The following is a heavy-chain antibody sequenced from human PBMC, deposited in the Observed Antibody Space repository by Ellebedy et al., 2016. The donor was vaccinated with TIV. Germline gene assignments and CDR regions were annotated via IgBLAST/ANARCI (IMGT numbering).Heavy chain of an antibody. J-gene: IGHJ5*02. V-gene: IGHV5-51*01. CDR2: IWPGGSDT. D-gene: IGHD2/OR15-2a*01. CDR3: ATSLSALEP. CDR1: GYNFTHYW. Sequence: PGGSLRLSCQASGYNFTHYWIAWVRQMPGKGLEFMGIIWPGGSDTKYSPSFQGQVTISVDKSINTTYLQWNSLKAPDTAMYYCATSLSALEPWGQGTLVTVSS.